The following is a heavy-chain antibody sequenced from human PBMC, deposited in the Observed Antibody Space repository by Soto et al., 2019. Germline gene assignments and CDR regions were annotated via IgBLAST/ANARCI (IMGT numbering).Heavy chain of an antibody. V-gene: IGHV3-23*01. CDR2: ISGSGGST. CDR1: GFTFSSYA. J-gene: IGHJ4*02. CDR3: ATSPVAATRVRFDY. Sequence: GGSLRLSCAASGFTFSSYAMSWVRQAPGKGLEWVSAISGSGGSTYYADSVKGRFTISRDNSKNTLYLQMNSLRAEDTAVYYCATSPVAATRVRFDYWGQGTLVTVSS. D-gene: IGHD2-15*01.